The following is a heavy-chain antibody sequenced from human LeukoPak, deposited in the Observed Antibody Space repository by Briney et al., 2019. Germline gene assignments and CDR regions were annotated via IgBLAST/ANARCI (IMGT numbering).Heavy chain of an antibody. CDR2: IYYSGST. CDR3: ARVGDFWSGPPVGWFDP. J-gene: IGHJ5*02. V-gene: IGHV4-31*03. D-gene: IGHD3-3*01. Sequence: PSETLSLTCTVSGGSISSGGYYWSWIRQHPGKGLEWIGYIYYSGSTYYNPSLKSRVTISVDTSKNQFSLKLSSLTAADTAVYYCARVGDFWSGPPVGWFDPWGQGTLVTVSS. CDR1: GGSISSGGYY.